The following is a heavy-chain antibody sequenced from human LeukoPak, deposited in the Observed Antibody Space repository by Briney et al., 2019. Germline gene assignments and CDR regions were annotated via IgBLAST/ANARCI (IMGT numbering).Heavy chain of an antibody. J-gene: IGHJ6*03. CDR1: GGSISSYY. V-gene: IGHV4-59*12. D-gene: IGHD1-7*01. Sequence: SETLSLTCTVSGGSISSYYWSWIRQPPGKGLEWIGYIYYSGSTYYNPSLKSRVTISVDTSKNQFSLKLSSVTAADTAVYYCAREGGELDYYYYYMDVWGKGTTVTVSS. CDR3: AREGGELDYYYYYMDV. CDR2: IYYSGST.